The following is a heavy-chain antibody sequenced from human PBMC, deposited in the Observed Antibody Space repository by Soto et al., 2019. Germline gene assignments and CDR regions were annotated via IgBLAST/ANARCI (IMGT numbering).Heavy chain of an antibody. CDR1: GFTFSNYW. J-gene: IGHJ6*03. CDR2: INSDGSVS. V-gene: IGHV3-74*02. Sequence: EVQLVESGGGLVQPGGSLRLSCAASGFTFSNYWMYWVRQAPGKGLEWVSRINSDGSVSSYADSVKRRLTNSRDNVKTTLYRQLDSLRAEDTAVYYCARGDGVGGTCCSLAGSFYYYVDVWGKGNTVTVFS. D-gene: IGHD2-15*01. CDR3: ARGDGVGGTCCSLAGSFYYYVDV.